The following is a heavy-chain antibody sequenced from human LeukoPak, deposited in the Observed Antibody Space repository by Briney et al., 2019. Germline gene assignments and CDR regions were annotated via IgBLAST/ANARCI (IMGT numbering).Heavy chain of an antibody. Sequence: GGSLRLSCAASGFNFNNYGMHWVRQAPGKGLEWVTFIQYDGTNKYYIDSVKGRFTISRDNSKNTLYLHMNSLRVEDTAVYYCAKERGARHWFDPWGQGTLVTVSS. D-gene: IGHD3-16*01. V-gene: IGHV3-30*02. CDR1: GFNFNNYG. CDR3: AKERGARHWFDP. CDR2: IQYDGTNK. J-gene: IGHJ5*02.